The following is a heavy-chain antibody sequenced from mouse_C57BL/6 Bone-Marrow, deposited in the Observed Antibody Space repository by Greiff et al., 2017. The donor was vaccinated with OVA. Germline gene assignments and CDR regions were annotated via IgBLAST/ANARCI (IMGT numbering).Heavy chain of an antibody. CDR3: ARNSYYAMDY. V-gene: IGHV1-69*01. Sequence: VQLQQPGAELVMPGASVKLSCKASGYTFTSYWMPWVKQRPGQGLEWIGEIDPSDSYTNYHQKFKGKSTLTVDKSSSTAYMQLSSLTSEDSAFYYCARNSYYAMDYWGQGTSVTVSS. J-gene: IGHJ4*01. CDR2: IDPSDSYT. CDR1: GYTFTSYW.